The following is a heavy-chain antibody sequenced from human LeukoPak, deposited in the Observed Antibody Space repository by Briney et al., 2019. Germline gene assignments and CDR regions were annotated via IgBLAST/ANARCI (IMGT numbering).Heavy chain of an antibody. Sequence: GGSLRLSCAASGFTFDDYAMHWVRQVRGKGLEWVSGISWNSGSVAYADSVKGRFTISRDNAKKSLYLQMNSLRAEDTALYYCSKDIPRRNPQYVVDYWGQGTLVTVSS. CDR2: ISWNSGSV. CDR1: GFTFDDYA. J-gene: IGHJ4*02. V-gene: IGHV3-9*01. D-gene: IGHD3-16*01. CDR3: SKDIPRRNPQYVVDY.